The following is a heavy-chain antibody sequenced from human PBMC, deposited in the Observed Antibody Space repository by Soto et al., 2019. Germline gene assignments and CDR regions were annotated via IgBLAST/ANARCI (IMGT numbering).Heavy chain of an antibody. CDR3: ARDNIVSKGYGMDV. V-gene: IGHV4-4*07. CDR2: IHSSGTF. CDR1: GASISNAY. D-gene: IGHD5-12*01. Sequence: PSETLSLTCTVSGASISNAYWSWIRQAAGKRLEWIGRIHSSGTFNYNPSLKSRVSISRDTSKNQLSLKLSSVTAADTAVYYCARDNIVSKGYGMDVWGQGTTVTVSS. J-gene: IGHJ6*02.